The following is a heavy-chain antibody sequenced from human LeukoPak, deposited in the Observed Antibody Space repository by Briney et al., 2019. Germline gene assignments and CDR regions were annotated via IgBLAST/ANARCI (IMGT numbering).Heavy chain of an antibody. CDR3: ARMMTTVTTSYYYYYMDV. J-gene: IGHJ6*03. Sequence: GGSLRLSCTVSGFTFSSYAMSWVRQAPGKGLEWVSSISGSGTTTYYADSVKGRFTISRDNSKNTLSVQMNSLRVEDTAVYYCARMMTTVTTSYYYYYMDVWGKGTTVTVSS. V-gene: IGHV3-23*01. CDR1: GFTFSSYA. D-gene: IGHD4-17*01. CDR2: ISGSGTTT.